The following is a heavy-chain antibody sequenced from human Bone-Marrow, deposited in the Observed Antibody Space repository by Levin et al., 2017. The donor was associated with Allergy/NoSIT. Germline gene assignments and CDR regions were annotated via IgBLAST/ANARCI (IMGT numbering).Heavy chain of an antibody. D-gene: IGHD6-19*01. CDR2: ISGSGDST. J-gene: IGHJ4*02. Sequence: GGSLRLSCAASGFTFTSYAMSWVRQAPGKGLEWVSGISGSGDSTYYADSVKGRFTISRDYSKNTLYLQMNSLRAEDTAIYYCAKNRQWLAPKNFDYWGQGPLVTVSS. V-gene: IGHV3-23*01. CDR3: AKNRQWLAPKNFDY. CDR1: GFTFTSYA.